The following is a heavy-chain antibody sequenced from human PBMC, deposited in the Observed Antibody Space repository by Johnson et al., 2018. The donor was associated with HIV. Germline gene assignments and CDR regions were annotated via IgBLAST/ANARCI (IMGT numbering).Heavy chain of an antibody. V-gene: IGHV3-30*03. CDR3: VRGSLTDDSFAD. D-gene: IGHD2-8*01. J-gene: IGHJ3*01. CDR1: GFTFSSYG. CDR2: ISFDGTNK. Sequence: QVQLVESGGGVVQPGRSLRLSCAASGFTFSSYGMHWVRQTPGKGLEWVAVISFDGTNKHYGDSVRGRFTVSSDNSKNTLSRQMSSLTTEETAIDYLVRGSLTDDSFADWGQGTMVLVSS.